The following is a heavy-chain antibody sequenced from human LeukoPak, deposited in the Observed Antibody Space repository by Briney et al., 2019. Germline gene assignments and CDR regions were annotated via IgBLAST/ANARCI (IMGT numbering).Heavy chain of an antibody. CDR3: ARRVYCGGDCYWYYFDY. V-gene: IGHV5-51*01. D-gene: IGHD2-21*02. CDR1: GYSFTSYW. CDR2: IYPGDYDI. J-gene: IGHJ4*02. Sequence: GESLKISGKGSGYSFTSYWIGWVRQMPGKGLEWMGIIYPGDYDIRYSPSFQGQVSISADKSISTAYLQWSSLKASDTAMYYCARRVYCGGDCYWYYFDYWGQGTLVTVSS.